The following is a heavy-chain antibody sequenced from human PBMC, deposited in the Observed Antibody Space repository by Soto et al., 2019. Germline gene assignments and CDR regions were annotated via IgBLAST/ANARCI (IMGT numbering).Heavy chain of an antibody. J-gene: IGHJ5*02. V-gene: IGHV3-33*01. CDR2: IWYDGSNK. CDR3: ARDYRSRGFGELFWFDP. CDR1: GFTFSSYG. Sequence: GGSLRLSCAASGFTFSSYGMHWVRQAPGKGLEWVAVIWYDGSNKYYADSVKGRFTISRDNSKNTLYLQMNSLRAEDTAVYYCARDYRSRGFGELFWFDPWGQGTLVTVSS. D-gene: IGHD3-10*01.